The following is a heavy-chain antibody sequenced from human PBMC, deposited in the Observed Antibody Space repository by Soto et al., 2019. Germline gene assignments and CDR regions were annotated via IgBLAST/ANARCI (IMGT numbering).Heavy chain of an antibody. Sequence: SVKVSCKASGGTFSSYAISWVRQAPGQGLEWMGGIIPIFGTANYAQKFQGRVTITADESTSTAYMELSSLRSEDTAVYYCARGLRLAAAGPGPFDYWGQGTLVTVSS. D-gene: IGHD6-13*01. V-gene: IGHV1-69*13. CDR2: IIPIFGTA. J-gene: IGHJ4*02. CDR3: ARGLRLAAAGPGPFDY. CDR1: GGTFSSYA.